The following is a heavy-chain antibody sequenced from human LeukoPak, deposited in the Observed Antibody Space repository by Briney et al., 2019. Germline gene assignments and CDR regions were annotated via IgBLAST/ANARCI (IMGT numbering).Heavy chain of an antibody. D-gene: IGHD6-13*01. J-gene: IGHJ4*02. CDR2: ISYDGSNK. V-gene: IGHV3-30-3*01. CDR1: GFTFSSYA. Sequence: PGRSLILSCAASGFTFSSYAMHWVRQAPGKGLEWVAVISYDGSNKYYADSVKGRFTISRDNSKNTLYLQMNSLRAEDTAVYYCASSWAYFDSWGQGTLVTVSS. CDR3: ASSWAYFDS.